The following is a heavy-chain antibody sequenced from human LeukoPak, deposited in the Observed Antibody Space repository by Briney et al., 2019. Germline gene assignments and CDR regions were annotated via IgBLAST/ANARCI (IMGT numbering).Heavy chain of an antibody. D-gene: IGHD3-3*01. CDR2: IYSGGST. J-gene: IGHJ4*02. V-gene: IGHV3-53*01. CDR1: GFTVSSNY. CDR3: ARGSYDFWSGYYTTAYYFDY. Sequence: GRSLRLSCAASGFTVSSNYMSWVRQAPGKGLEWVSVIYSGGSTYYADSVKGRFTISRDNSKNTLYLQMNSLGAEDTAVYYCARGSYDFWSGYYTTAYYFDYWGQGTLVTVSS.